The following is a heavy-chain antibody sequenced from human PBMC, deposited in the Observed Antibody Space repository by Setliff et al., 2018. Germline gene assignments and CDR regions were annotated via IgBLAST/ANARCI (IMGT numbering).Heavy chain of an antibody. CDR1: GYTFTSYA. CDR2: VNTNTGNP. CDR3: ARDPSGVYYYYGMDV. J-gene: IGHJ6*02. Sequence: ASVKVSCKASGYTFTSYAMNWVRQAPGQGLEWMGWVNTNTGNPTYAQGFTGRFVFSLDTSVSTAYLQISSLKAEDTAVYYCARDPSGVYYYYGMDVWGQGTTVTVSS. D-gene: IGHD1-26*01. V-gene: IGHV7-4-1*02.